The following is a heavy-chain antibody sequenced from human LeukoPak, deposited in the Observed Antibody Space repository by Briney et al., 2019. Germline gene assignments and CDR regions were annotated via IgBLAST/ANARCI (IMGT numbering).Heavy chain of an antibody. J-gene: IGHJ4*02. CDR1: GYTFTSYY. D-gene: IGHD3-22*01. CDR3: AIDPYYYDSSGYHDY. Sequence: ASVKVSCKASGYTFTSYYMHWVRQAPGQGLEWMGWINPNSGGTNYAQKVQGRVTMTRDASISTAYMELSRLRSDDTAVYYCAIDPYYYDSSGYHDYWGQGTLVTVSP. V-gene: IGHV1-2*02. CDR2: INPNSGGT.